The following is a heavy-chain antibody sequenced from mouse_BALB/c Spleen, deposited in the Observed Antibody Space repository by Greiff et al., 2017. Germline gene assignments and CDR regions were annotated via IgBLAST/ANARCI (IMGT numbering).Heavy chain of an antibody. CDR3: ARHDGYSFAY. CDR2: ISNGGGST. V-gene: IGHV5-12-2*01. J-gene: IGHJ3*01. CDR1: GFTFSSYT. Sequence: EVKLVESGGGLVQPGGSLKLSCAASGFTFSSYTMSWVRQTPEKRLEWVAYISNGGGSTYYPDTVKGRFTISRDNAKNTLYLQMSSLKSEDTAMYYCARHDGYSFAYWGQGTLGTVSA. D-gene: IGHD2-3*01.